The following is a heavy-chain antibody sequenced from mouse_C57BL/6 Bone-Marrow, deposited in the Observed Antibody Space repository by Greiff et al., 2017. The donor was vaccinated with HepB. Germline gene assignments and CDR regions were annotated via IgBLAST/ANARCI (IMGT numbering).Heavy chain of an antibody. Sequence: VQLQQSGPELVKPGASVKISCKASGYTFTDYYMNWVKQSHGKSLEWIGDINPNNGGTSYNQKFKGKATLTVDKSSSTAYMELRSLTSEDSAVYYCARPPLILWYFDVWGTGTTVTVSS. CDR3: ARPPLILWYFDV. CDR2: INPNNGGT. V-gene: IGHV1-26*01. J-gene: IGHJ1*03. CDR1: GYTFTDYY.